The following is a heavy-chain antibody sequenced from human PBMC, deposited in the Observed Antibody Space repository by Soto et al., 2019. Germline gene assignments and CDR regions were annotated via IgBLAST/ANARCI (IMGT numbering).Heavy chain of an antibody. V-gene: IGHV3-23*01. J-gene: IGHJ4*02. CDR2: ISGSGGST. CDR3: AKDAITMIVVVITTLDY. CDR1: GFTFSSYA. D-gene: IGHD3-22*01. Sequence: EVQLLESGGGLVQPGGSLRLSCAASGFTFSSYAMSCVRQAPGKGLEWVSAISGSGGSTYYADSVKGRFTISRDNSKNTLYLQMNSLRAEDTAVYYCAKDAITMIVVVITTLDYWGQGTLVTVSS.